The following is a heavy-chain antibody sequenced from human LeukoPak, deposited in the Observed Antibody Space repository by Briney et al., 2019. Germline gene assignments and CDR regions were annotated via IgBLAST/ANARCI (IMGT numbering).Heavy chain of an antibody. CDR3: AKDFLPYDSSGPFCMDV. CDR1: GLPFSSYS. D-gene: IGHD3-22*01. Sequence: GGSLVLSFAASGLPFSSYSMGWVRPAPGKGLEGVSAISGSGGSTYYADSVNGRFTISRDNSNNTLYLQMNSLRAEDTAVYYCAKDFLPYDSSGPFCMDVWGQGTTVTVSS. CDR2: ISGSGGST. J-gene: IGHJ6*02. V-gene: IGHV3-23*01.